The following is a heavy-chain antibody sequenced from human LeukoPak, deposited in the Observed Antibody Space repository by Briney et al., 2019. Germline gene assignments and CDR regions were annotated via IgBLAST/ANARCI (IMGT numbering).Heavy chain of an antibody. V-gene: IGHV1-2*02. D-gene: IGHD1-14*01. CDR3: ASNLRGYYYMDV. CDR2: INPNSGGT. J-gene: IGHJ6*03. CDR1: GYTFTGYY. Sequence: ASVKVSCKASGYTFTGYYMHWVRQAPGQGLEWMGWINPNSGGTNYAQKFQGRVTMTRDTSISTAYMEPSSLRSEDTAVYYCASNLRGYYYMDVWGKGTTVTVSS.